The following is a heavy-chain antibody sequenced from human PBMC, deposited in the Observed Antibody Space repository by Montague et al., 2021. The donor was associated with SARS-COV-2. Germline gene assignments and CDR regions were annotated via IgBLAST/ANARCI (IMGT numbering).Heavy chain of an antibody. J-gene: IGHJ4*02. CDR3: AKSLNTSGYSFEGGADF. V-gene: IGHV3-23*01. D-gene: IGHD5-12*01. CDR2: IGGSGAHT. Sequence: SLRLSCAASGFTFNTYAMTWVRQAPGKGLEWVSGIGGSGAHTYYADSVKGRFTISRDNSKNTLSLQMNSLGVEDTAMYYCAKSLNTSGYSFEGGADFWGQGTLVTVSS. CDR1: GFTFNTYA.